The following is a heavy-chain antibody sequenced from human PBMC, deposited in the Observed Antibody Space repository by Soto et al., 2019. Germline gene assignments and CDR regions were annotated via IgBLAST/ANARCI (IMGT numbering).Heavy chain of an antibody. V-gene: IGHV3-23*01. Sequence: GGSLGLSCAASGFTFSSYAMSWVRQAPGKGLEWVSAISGSGGSTYYADSVKGRFTISRDNSKNTLYLQMNSLRAEDTAVYYCAISPGESSAEYFQHSCPTTLVTVAS. CDR1: GFTFSSYA. CDR2: ISGSGGST. CDR3: AISPGESSAEYFQH. J-gene: IGHJ1*01.